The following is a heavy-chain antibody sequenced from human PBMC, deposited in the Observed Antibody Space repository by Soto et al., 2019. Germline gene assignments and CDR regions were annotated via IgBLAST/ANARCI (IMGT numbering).Heavy chain of an antibody. CDR1: GFTFSSYV. V-gene: IGHV3-30-3*01. D-gene: IGHD4-17*01. Sequence: GGSLRLSCAASGFTFSSYVMHWVRQAPGKGLEWVAVISYDGSNKYYADSVKGRFTISRDNSKNTLYLQMNSLRAEDTAVYYCARMDMTTVTTDAFDIWGQGTMVTVSS. J-gene: IGHJ3*02. CDR2: ISYDGSNK. CDR3: ARMDMTTVTTDAFDI.